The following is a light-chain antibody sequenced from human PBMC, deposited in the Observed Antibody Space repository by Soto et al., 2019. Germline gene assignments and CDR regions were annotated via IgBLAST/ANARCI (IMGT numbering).Light chain of an antibody. Sequence: EIVMTQSPATLSVSPGERATLSCRASQSVSTNVAWYQQNPGQAPRLLISGASARATGIPARFSGSGSGTEFTLTISSLQSEDFAVYYCQQYKNWPPFTFGQGTRLEIK. V-gene: IGKV3D-15*01. CDR3: QQYKNWPPFT. CDR2: GAS. CDR1: QSVSTN. J-gene: IGKJ5*01.